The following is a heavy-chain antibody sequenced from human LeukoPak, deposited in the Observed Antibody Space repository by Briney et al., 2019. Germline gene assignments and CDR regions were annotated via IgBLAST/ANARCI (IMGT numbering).Heavy chain of an antibody. CDR3: ARVFTYYDFWSGYSSTLSFDY. V-gene: IGHV1-8*02. D-gene: IGHD3-3*01. J-gene: IGHJ4*02. Sequence: GASVKVSCKASGYTFTSYDINWVRQATGQGLEWMGWMNPNSGNTGYAQKFQGRVTMTRNTSISTAYMELSSLRSEDTAVYYCARVFTYYDFWSGYSSTLSFDYWGQGTLVTVSS. CDR2: MNPNSGNT. CDR1: GYTFTSYD.